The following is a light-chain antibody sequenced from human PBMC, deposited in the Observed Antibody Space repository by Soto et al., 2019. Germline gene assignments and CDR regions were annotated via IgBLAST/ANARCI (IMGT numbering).Light chain of an antibody. V-gene: IGLV1-40*01. CDR2: GSR. CDR1: SSNLGAGYD. Sequence: QAVVTQPPSVSGAPGQRVTIPCTGNSSNLGAGYDVHWYQQLPGTAPKLVIYGSRNRPSGVPERFSGSKSGTSASLAITGLQAEDEGDYYCQAYDYSLTASVFGGGTQLTVL. J-gene: IGLJ3*02. CDR3: QAYDYSLTASV.